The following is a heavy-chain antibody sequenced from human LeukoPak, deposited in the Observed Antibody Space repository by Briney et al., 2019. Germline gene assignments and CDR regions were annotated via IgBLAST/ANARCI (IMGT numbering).Heavy chain of an antibody. CDR2: IKEDGSET. V-gene: IGHV3-7*01. Sequence: VGSLRLSCAASGFTFSSYWMTWVRQAPGKGLEWLANIKEDGSETYYVESVKGRFTISRDNAKNSLYLQMNSLRAEDTAVYYCARDLTGVWSIQLGHFDYWGQGTLVTVSS. J-gene: IGHJ4*02. CDR1: GFTFSSYW. D-gene: IGHD1-1*01. CDR3: ARDLTGVWSIQLGHFDY.